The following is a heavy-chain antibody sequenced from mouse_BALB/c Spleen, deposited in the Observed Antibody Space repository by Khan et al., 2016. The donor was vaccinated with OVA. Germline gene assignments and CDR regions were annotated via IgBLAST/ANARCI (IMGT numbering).Heavy chain of an antibody. CDR3: ARKSGSDFDY. D-gene: IGHD1-3*01. Sequence: VRLQQSGPELVKPGASVKISCKASGYSFTGYFMNWVMQSHGKSLEWIGRINPHIGETFYNQKFKDKATLTVDESSTTADMELRSLSSEDSAVYYCARKSGSDFDYWGQGTTVTVSS. CDR2: INPHIGET. J-gene: IGHJ2*01. CDR1: GYSFTGYF. V-gene: IGHV1-20*02.